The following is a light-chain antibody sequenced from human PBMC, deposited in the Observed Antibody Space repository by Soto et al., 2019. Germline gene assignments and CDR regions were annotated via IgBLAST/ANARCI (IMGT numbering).Light chain of an antibody. CDR3: QQHGTYPGT. CDR2: GTS. J-gene: IGKJ1*01. V-gene: IGKV1-17*01. CDR1: QGIGIN. Sequence: QMTQSPSSLFASVGDRVTITCRASQGIGINLGWYQQKPGKAPKRLIYGTSNLKYGVPSRFSGSGSGTEFTLTISSLQPEDFASYYCQQHGTYPGTFGQGTKVDIK.